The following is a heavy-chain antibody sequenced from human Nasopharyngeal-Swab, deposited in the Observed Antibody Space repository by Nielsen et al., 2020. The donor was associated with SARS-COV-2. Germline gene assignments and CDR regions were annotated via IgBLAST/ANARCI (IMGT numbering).Heavy chain of an antibody. V-gene: IGHV4-34*01. J-gene: IGHJ4*02. CDR3: AHWEEATERNY. D-gene: IGHD5-12*01. Sequence: SRVTISVDTSKNQFSLKLSSVTAADTAVYYCAHWEEATERNYWGQGTLVTVSS.